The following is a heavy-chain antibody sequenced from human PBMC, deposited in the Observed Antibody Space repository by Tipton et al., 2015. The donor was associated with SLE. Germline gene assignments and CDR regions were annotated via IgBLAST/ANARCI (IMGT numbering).Heavy chain of an antibody. CDR1: GFTFSSYA. CDR2: ISSNGGST. J-gene: IGHJ4*02. D-gene: IGHD3-22*01. CDR3: ASSYDSSGYYFYYFDY. V-gene: IGHV3-64D*06. Sequence: SLRLSCSASGFTFSSYAMHWVRQAPGKGLEYVSAISSNGGSTYYADSVKGRFTISRDNSKNTLYLQMSSLRAEDTAVYYCASSYDSSGYYFYYFDYWGQGTLVTVSS.